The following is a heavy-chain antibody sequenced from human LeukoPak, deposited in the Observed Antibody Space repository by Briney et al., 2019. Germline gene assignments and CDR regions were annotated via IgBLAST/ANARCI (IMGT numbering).Heavy chain of an antibody. D-gene: IGHD6-13*01. Sequence: GGSLRLSCAASGFTSSSYWMSWVRQAPGKGLEWVANIKQDGGEKYYVDSVKGRFTISRDNAKNSVYLQMNSLRAQDTAVYYCARAIAAAVHKSYYYYYYMDVWGKGTTVTISS. J-gene: IGHJ6*03. CDR1: GFTSSSYW. V-gene: IGHV3-7*01. CDR2: IKQDGGEK. CDR3: ARAIAAAVHKSYYYYYYMDV.